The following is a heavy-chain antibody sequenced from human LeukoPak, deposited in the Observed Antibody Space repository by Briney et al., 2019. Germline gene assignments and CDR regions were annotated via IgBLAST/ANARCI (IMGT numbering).Heavy chain of an antibody. Sequence: GGSLRLSCAASGLTFSDYYMSWIRQAPGKGLEWVSYISSSGSTTHYADSVKGRFTISRDNAKNSLYLQMNSLRAEDTAVYYCARDSPDYSIGYYYYGMDIWGQGTTVTASS. CDR1: GLTFSDYY. CDR3: ARDSPDYSIGYYYYGMDI. J-gene: IGHJ6*02. V-gene: IGHV3-11*01. CDR2: ISSSGSTT. D-gene: IGHD4-11*01.